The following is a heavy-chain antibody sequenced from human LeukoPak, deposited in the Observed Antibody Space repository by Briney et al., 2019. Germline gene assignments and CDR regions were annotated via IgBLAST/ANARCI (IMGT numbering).Heavy chain of an antibody. CDR2: ISSSSTYI. CDR1: GFTFSTYS. D-gene: IGHD3-10*01. CDR3: ARAWGSGSYYRGSDY. Sequence: GGCLRLSCAASGFTFSTYSMNWVRQAPGKGLEWVSSISSSSTYIYSADSVKGRFTISRDDAKNSLYLQMNSLRAEDTAVYYCARAWGSGSYYRGSDYWGQGTLVTVSS. V-gene: IGHV3-21*01. J-gene: IGHJ4*02.